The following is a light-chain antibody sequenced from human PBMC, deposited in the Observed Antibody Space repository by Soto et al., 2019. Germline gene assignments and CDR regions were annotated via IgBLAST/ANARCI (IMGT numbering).Light chain of an antibody. V-gene: IGKV3-20*01. J-gene: IGKJ2*01. Sequence: EIVLTQSPGTLSLSPGERATLSCRASQSVSSSYLAWYQQKPGQAPRLLIYGASSRATGIPDRFSGSGSGTDFPLTISRLEAEDFAVYYCQQFGSSPSMYTFGQGTNLEI. CDR2: GAS. CDR3: QQFGSSPSMYT. CDR1: QSVSSSY.